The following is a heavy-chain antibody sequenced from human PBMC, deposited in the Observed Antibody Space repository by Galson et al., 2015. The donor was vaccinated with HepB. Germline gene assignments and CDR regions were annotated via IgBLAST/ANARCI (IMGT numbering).Heavy chain of an antibody. CDR3: ARADSSGWYRF. J-gene: IGHJ4*02. CDR2: ISSSSSYI. CDR1: GFTFSSYS. D-gene: IGHD6-19*01. Sequence: SLRLSCAASGFTFSSYSMNWVRQAPGKGLEWVSSISSSSSYIYYADSVKGRFTISRDNAKNSLYLQMNSLRAEDTAVYYCARADSSGWYRFWGQGTLVTVSS. V-gene: IGHV3-21*01.